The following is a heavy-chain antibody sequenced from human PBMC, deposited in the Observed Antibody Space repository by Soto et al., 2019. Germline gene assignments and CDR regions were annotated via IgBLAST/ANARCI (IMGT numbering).Heavy chain of an antibody. CDR1: GDSYSISTYS. V-gene: IGHV4-30-2*01. D-gene: IGHD6-19*01. CDR2: IYQSGVT. Sequence: SETLSLTCTMSGDSYSISTYSWSWIRQPPGKALQWIGFIYQSGVTSYNPSLASRVSISLDRSNNQCSLKLKSVTAADTAVYFCAGMPYTSGLRFDPWGPGTLVTVSS. CDR3: AGMPYTSGLRFDP. J-gene: IGHJ5*02.